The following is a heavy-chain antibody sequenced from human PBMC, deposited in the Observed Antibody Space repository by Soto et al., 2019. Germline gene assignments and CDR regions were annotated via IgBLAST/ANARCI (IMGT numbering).Heavy chain of an antibody. Sequence: GEALNVAGKVSGYSFNIYWVSWVRQVPGKGLEWMGRIDPSDSYTNYSPSFQGHVTISADRSISTAYLQWSSLKASDTAMYYCARHPMTTEDGMDVWGQGTTVNVS. D-gene: IGHD4-17*01. CDR3: ARHPMTTEDGMDV. V-gene: IGHV5-10-1*01. CDR1: GYSFNIYW. CDR2: IDPSDSYT. J-gene: IGHJ6*02.